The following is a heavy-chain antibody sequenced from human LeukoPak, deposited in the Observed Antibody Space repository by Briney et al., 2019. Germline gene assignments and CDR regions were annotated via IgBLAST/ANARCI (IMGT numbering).Heavy chain of an antibody. CDR1: GYTFTGYY. J-gene: IGHJ4*02. D-gene: IGHD3-16*02. Sequence: ASVKVSCKASGYTFTGYYMHWVRQAPGQGLEWMGWINPNSGGTNYAQKFQGRVTMTRDTSISTAYMELSRLRSDDTAVYYCARQGGPSMITFGGVIAIDYWGQGTLVTVSS. CDR2: INPNSGGT. V-gene: IGHV1-2*02. CDR3: ARQGGPSMITFGGVIAIDY.